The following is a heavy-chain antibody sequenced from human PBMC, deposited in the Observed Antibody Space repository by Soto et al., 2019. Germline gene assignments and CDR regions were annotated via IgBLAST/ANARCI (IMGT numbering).Heavy chain of an antibody. D-gene: IGHD4-17*01. CDR1: GYPLSTSW. J-gene: IGHJ3*01. CDR3: ARDRDYGGNSEASDV. Sequence: GDALKSSREICGYPLSTSWSRWVRQIPGKGLEWMGKIYPPDSDTRYSPSFQGQVTMSVDKSISTAYLQWSSLNASDIAIYYCARDRDYGGNSEASDVWGQGTMVTVS. CDR2: IYPPDSDT. V-gene: IGHV5-51*01.